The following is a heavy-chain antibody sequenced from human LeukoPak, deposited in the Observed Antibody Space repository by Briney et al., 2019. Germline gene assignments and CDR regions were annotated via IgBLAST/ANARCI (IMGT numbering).Heavy chain of an antibody. J-gene: IGHJ4*02. Sequence: SETLSLTCTVSGGSISGHYWGWIRQPPGKGLEWIGYIYYTGDTNYIPSFESRVTIPVDTSKNQFSLKLGSVTAADTAIYYCVRVVTGSVDYWGQGTLVTVSS. CDR1: GGSISGHY. CDR2: IYYTGDT. D-gene: IGHD3-10*01. V-gene: IGHV4-59*11. CDR3: VRVVTGSVDY.